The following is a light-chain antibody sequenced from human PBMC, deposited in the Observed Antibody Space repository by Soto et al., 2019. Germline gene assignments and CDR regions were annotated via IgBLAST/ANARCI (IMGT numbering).Light chain of an antibody. V-gene: IGKV1-39*01. CDR3: QQSYSAPRT. CDR2: GAS. J-gene: IGKJ2*01. CDR1: QSIGTY. Sequence: DIHMTQSPSSLPASVGDRVRITCRASQSIGTYLSWYQQKPGKAPKLLIYGASNLQSGVPSRFSGSGSETSFTLTISSLQPEDFAIYYCQQSYSAPRTFGQGTKVDIK.